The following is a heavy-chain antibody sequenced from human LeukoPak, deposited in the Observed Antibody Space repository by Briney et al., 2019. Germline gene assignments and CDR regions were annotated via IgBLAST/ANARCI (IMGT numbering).Heavy chain of an antibody. V-gene: IGHV3-23*01. J-gene: IGHJ4*02. Sequence: GGSLRLSCAASGFTFSSYAMSWVRQAPGKGLEWVSAISGSGGSTYYADSVKGRFTISRDNSKNTLYLQMNSLRAEDTAVYYCAKARTLRFLEWLFFDYWGQGTLVTVSS. CDR3: AKARTLRFLEWLFFDY. D-gene: IGHD3-3*01. CDR2: ISGSGGST. CDR1: GFTFSSYA.